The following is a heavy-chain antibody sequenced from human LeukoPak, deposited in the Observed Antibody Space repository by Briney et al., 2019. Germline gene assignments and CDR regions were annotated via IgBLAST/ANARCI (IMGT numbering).Heavy chain of an antibody. J-gene: IGHJ6*03. CDR1: GFTFSSYW. CDR3: ARGSGYSYGFYYYYMDV. Sequence: PGGSLRLSCAASGFTFSSYWMHWVRQAPGKGLVWVSRINSDGSSTSYADSVKGRFTISRDNAKNTLYLQMNSLRAEDTAVYYCARGSGYSYGFYYYYMDVWGKGTTVTVSS. D-gene: IGHD5-18*01. V-gene: IGHV3-74*01. CDR2: INSDGSST.